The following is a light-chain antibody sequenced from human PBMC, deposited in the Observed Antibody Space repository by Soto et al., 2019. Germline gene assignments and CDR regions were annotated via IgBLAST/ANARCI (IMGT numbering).Light chain of an antibody. CDR2: TTS. V-gene: IGKV1-39*01. CDR1: QPISDY. CDR3: QQHYNTPRT. J-gene: IGKJ1*01. Sequence: DIQMTQSPSSLSASVVDRVTITFRTSQPISDYLNWYQQKPGKAPTLLIYTTSNLQSGVPSRFSGSGSATHFTLTISSLQPEDFATYYCQQHYNTPRTFGQGTKVDIK.